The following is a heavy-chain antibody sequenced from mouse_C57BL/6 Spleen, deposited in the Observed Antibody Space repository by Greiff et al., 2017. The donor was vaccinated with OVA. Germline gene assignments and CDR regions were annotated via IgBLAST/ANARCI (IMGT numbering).Heavy chain of an antibody. V-gene: IGHV1-64*01. CDR1: GYTFTSYW. J-gene: IGHJ4*01. CDR3: AREEDGNYGNAMDY. Sequence: VQLQQPGAELVKPGASVKLSCKASGYTFTSYWMHWVKQRPGQGLEWIGMIHPNSGSTNYNEKFKSKATLTVDKSSSTAYMQLSSLTSEDSAVYYCAREEDGNYGNAMDYWGQGTSVTVSS. CDR2: IHPNSGST. D-gene: IGHD2-1*01.